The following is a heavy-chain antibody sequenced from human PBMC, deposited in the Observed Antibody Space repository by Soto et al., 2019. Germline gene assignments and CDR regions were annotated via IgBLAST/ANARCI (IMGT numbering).Heavy chain of an antibody. CDR1: GGTFSSYA. V-gene: IGHV1-69*13. J-gene: IGHJ5*02. Sequence: GASVKVSCKASGGTFSSYAISWVRQAPGQGLEWMGGIIPIFGTANYAQKFQGRVTITADESTSTAYMELSSLRSEDTAVYYCARDKGYDSSGYINWFDPWGQGTLVTVSS. CDR3: ARDKGYDSSGYINWFDP. CDR2: IIPIFGTA. D-gene: IGHD3-22*01.